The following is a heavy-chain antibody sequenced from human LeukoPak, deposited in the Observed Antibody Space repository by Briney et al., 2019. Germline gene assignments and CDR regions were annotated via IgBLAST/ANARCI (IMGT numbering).Heavy chain of an antibody. J-gene: IGHJ4*02. D-gene: IGHD1-26*01. CDR2: ISDDGSNQ. CDR1: GFTFRSYE. V-gene: IGHV3-30*04. CDR3: ARDRGSGSYPAAPNY. Sequence: SGGSLRLSCEDSGFTFRSYEMNWVRQAPGKGLEWVAVISDDGSNQHYADSVKGRFTISRDNSKNTVYLQMNSLRPDDTAVYYCARDRGSGSYPAAPNYWGQGTLVTVSS.